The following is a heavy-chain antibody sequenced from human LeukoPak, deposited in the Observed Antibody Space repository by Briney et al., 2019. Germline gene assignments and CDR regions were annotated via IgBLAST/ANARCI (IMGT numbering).Heavy chain of an antibody. CDR3: AKTAYYYDSSGHLPGRLDAFDI. Sequence: GGSLRLSCAASGFTFSSYAMTWVRQAPGKGLEWVSVISNSGGSTFYADSVKGRFTISRDNSKNTLFLQMNSLRAEDTAVYYCAKTAYYYDSSGHLPGRLDAFDIWGQGTMVTVSS. CDR2: ISNSGGST. CDR1: GFTFSSYA. D-gene: IGHD3-22*01. J-gene: IGHJ3*02. V-gene: IGHV3-23*01.